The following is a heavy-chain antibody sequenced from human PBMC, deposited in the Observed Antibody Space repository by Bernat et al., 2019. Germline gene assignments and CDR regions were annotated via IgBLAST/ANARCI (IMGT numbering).Heavy chain of an antibody. J-gene: IGHJ4*02. D-gene: IGHD6-13*01. CDR2: INHSGST. V-gene: IGHV4-34*01. CDR3: ARVATPEQQLGVMDY. CDR1: GGSFSGYY. Sequence: QVQLQQWGAGLLKPSETLSLTCAVYGGSFSGYYWSWIRQPPGKGLEWIGEINHSGSTNYNPSLKSRVTISVDTSKNQFSLKLSSVTAADTAVYYCARVATPEQQLGVMDYWGQGTLVTVSS.